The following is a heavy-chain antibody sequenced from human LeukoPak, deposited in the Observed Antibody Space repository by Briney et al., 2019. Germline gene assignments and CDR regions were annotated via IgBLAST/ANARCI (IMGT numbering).Heavy chain of an antibody. J-gene: IGHJ4*02. CDR3: ARGGTDGDLVRLDS. D-gene: IGHD2/OR15-2a*01. CDR2: IFYSGAT. Sequence: PSETLSLTCTVSGGSIRSGGHYWTWIRQHPGKGLDWIGYIFYSGATYYSPSLRSRLSISLDTSKNQFSLNLTSVTAADTALYVCARGGTDGDLVRLDSWGQGTRVTVSS. V-gene: IGHV4-31*03. CDR1: GGSIRSGGHY.